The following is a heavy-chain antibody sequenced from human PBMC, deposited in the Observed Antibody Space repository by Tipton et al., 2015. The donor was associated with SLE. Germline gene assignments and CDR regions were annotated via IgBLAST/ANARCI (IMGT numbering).Heavy chain of an antibody. CDR2: ISSSGSVK. Sequence: SLRLSCAAPGFTLTDFYMGWIRQAPGKGLQWVSYISSSGSVKYYEDSVKGRFTISRDSAKNSLSVQMNSLRPEDTAVYYCARGRAGSWRDAFDIWGQGTLVTVSS. V-gene: IGHV3-11*01. CDR3: ARGRAGSWRDAFDI. CDR1: GFTLTDFY. J-gene: IGHJ3*02. D-gene: IGHD6-13*01.